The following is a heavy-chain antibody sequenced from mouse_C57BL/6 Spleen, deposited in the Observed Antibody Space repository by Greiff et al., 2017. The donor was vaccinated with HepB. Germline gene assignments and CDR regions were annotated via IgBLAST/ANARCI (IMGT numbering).Heavy chain of an antibody. CDR1: GFTFSDYY. D-gene: IGHD1-1*01. J-gene: IGHJ1*03. CDR2: INYDGSST. V-gene: IGHV5-16*01. Sequence: EVKVVESEGGLVQPGSSMKLSCTVSGFTFSDYYMAWVRQVPEKGLEWVANINYDGSSTYYLDSLKSRFIISRDNAKNILYLQMSSLKSEDTATYYCARDYYGSSYWYFDVWGTGTTVTVSS. CDR3: ARDYYGSSYWYFDV.